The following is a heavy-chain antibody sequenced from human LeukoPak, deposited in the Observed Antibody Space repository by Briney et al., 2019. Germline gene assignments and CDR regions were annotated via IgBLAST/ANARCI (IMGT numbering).Heavy chain of an antibody. CDR3: ARHMIVVVTYDAFDI. CDR1: GGSISSYY. CDR2: IYYSGST. J-gene: IGHJ3*02. V-gene: IGHV4-39*01. D-gene: IGHD3-22*01. Sequence: SETLSLTCTVSGGSISSYYWGWIRQPPGKGLEWIGSIYYSGSTYYNPSLKSRVTISVDTSKNQFSLKLSSVTAADTAVYYCARHMIVVVTYDAFDIWGQGTMVTVSS.